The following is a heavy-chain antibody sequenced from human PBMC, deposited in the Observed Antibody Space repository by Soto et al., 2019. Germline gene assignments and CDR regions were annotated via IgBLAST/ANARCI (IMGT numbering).Heavy chain of an antibody. Sequence: ASVKVSCKASGFTDYYIHWVRQAPGQGLEWMGWVNPSSGGTNYAQKFQGRVAMTRDTFISTAYMELSRLQSDDTAVYYCAREGSADYGSYGVDVWGQGTTVTVYS. J-gene: IGHJ6*02. V-gene: IGHV1-2*02. D-gene: IGHD4-17*01. CDR2: VNPSSGGT. CDR3: AREGSADYGSYGVDV. CDR1: GFTDYY.